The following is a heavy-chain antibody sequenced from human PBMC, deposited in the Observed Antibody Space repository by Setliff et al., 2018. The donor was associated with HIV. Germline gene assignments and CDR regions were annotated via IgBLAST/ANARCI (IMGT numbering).Heavy chain of an antibody. V-gene: IGHV1-69*10. D-gene: IGHD5-18*01. Sequence: SVKVSCKASGGTFSSYAISWVRQAPGQGLEWMGGIIPILGIANYAQKFQGRVTITADKSTSTAYMELNSLRFEDTAVYYCARLDTAMVNDYWGQGTLVTVSS. J-gene: IGHJ4*02. CDR2: IIPILGIA. CDR3: ARLDTAMVNDY. CDR1: GGTFSSYA.